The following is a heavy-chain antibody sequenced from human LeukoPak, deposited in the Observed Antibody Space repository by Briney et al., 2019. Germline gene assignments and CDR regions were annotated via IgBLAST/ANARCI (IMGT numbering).Heavy chain of an antibody. Sequence: GGSLRLSCSASGFTFSAYAMHWVRQAPGKGLEYVSAISTNGDNTYYADSVRGRFTISRDNSKNALYLQMSSRRGDDTAVYYCVRSYTSGWYDYWGQGTLVTVSS. V-gene: IGHV3-64D*09. CDR2: ISTNGDNT. CDR1: GFTFSAYA. D-gene: IGHD6-19*01. J-gene: IGHJ4*02. CDR3: VRSYTSGWYDY.